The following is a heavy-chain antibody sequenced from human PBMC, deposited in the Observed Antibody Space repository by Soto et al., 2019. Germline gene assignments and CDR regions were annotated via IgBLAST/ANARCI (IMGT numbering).Heavy chain of an antibody. CDR3: ARSASGGIIDY. Sequence: SETLCVTCAVAGGNISSSSWWSWIRQHPGKGLEWIGDIYHSGSTTYNPSLRSRLSISVDTSKNQFSLKLSSVTAADTAVYYCARSASGGIIDYWGQGTLVTVS. CDR1: GGNISSSSW. J-gene: IGHJ4*02. D-gene: IGHD1-20*01. CDR2: IYHSGST. V-gene: IGHV4-4*02.